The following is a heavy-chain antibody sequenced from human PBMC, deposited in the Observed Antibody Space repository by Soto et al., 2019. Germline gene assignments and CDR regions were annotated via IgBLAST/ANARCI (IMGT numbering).Heavy chain of an antibody. J-gene: IGHJ6*02. Sequence: ASVKVSCKASGYTFTGYYMHWVRQAPGQGLEWMGWINPNSGGTNYAQKFQGWVTMTRDTSISTAYMELSRLRSDDTAVYYCARDLATGTTDYYYGMDVWGQGTTVTVSS. CDR3: ARDLATGTTDYYYGMDV. D-gene: IGHD1-7*01. V-gene: IGHV1-2*04. CDR2: INPNSGGT. CDR1: GYTFTGYY.